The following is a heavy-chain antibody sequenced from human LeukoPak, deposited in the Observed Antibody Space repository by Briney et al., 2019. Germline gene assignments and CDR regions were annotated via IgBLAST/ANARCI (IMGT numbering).Heavy chain of an antibody. CDR3: ARGGGRYYHWFDP. D-gene: IGHD1-26*01. V-gene: IGHV4-59*01. CDR2: IFYSGSH. J-gene: IGHJ5*02. CDR1: GGSICNYN. Sequence: SETLSLTCTLSGGSICNYNWSWIWHPPWKGLGCIGNIFYSGSHSYNPARKNRDTKSLDPSKKQFSLKLTSVSAAGTAVYYGARGGGRYYHWFDPWGQGTLLTVSS.